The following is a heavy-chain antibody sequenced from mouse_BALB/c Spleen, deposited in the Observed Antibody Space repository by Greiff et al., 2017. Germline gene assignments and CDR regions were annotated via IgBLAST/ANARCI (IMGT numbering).Heavy chain of an antibody. CDR3: ARSTMISLYWYFDV. CDR2: IYPGDGDT. Sequence: VQLQQSGAELARPGASVKLSCKASGYTFTSYWIQWVKQRPGQGLEWIGAIYPGDGDTRYTQKFKGKATLTADKSSSTAYMQLSSLASEDSAVYYCARSTMISLYWYFDVWGAGTTVTVSS. J-gene: IGHJ1*01. D-gene: IGHD2-4*01. CDR1: GYTFTSYW. V-gene: IGHV1-87*01.